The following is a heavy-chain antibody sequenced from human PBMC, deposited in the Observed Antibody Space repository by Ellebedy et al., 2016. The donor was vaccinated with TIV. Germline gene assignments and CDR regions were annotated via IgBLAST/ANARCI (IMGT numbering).Heavy chain of an antibody. CDR1: GYTFTTYA. CDR3: ATDLPYMDYDSSGYFNLPH. D-gene: IGHD3-22*01. J-gene: IGHJ1*01. Sequence: ASVKVSCKASGYTFTTYAMHWVRQAPGQRLEWMGGFDPEDGETIYAQKFQGRVTMTEDTSTDTAYMELGSLRSDDTAVYYCATDLPYMDYDSSGYFNLPHWGQGTLVTVSS. V-gene: IGHV1-24*01. CDR2: FDPEDGET.